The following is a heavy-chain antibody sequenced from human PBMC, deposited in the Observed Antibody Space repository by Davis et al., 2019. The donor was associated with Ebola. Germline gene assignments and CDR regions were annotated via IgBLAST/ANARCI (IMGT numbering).Heavy chain of an antibody. CDR3: ARVEWLGYYYGMDV. CDR1: GGSFSGYY. CDR2: IYSGST. Sequence: SETLSLTCAVYGGSFSGYYWSWIRQPPGKGLEWIGYIYSGSTNYNPSLKSRVTISVDTSKNQFSLKLSSVTAADTAVYYCARVEWLGYYYGMDVWGQGTTVTVSS. V-gene: IGHV4-34*01. D-gene: IGHD3-3*01. J-gene: IGHJ6*02.